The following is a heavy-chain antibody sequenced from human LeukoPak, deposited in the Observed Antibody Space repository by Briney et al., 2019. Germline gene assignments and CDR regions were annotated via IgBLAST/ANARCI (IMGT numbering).Heavy chain of an antibody. Sequence: GGSLRLSCAASGFTFSAYAMNWVRQAPGKGLEWVSAICGTCGYTYYADSVKGRFTVSRDNSKNTLYLQMNSLRAEDTAVYYCARAGGSWYEEDWFDPWGQGTLVTVSP. J-gene: IGHJ5*02. CDR3: ARAGGSWYEEDWFDP. CDR2: ICGTCGYT. D-gene: IGHD6-13*01. V-gene: IGHV3-23*01. CDR1: GFTFSAYA.